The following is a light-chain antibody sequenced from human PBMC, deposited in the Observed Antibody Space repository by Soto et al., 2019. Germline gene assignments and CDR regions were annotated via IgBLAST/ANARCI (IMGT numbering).Light chain of an antibody. CDR2: DAS. CDR3: QQYDNYPLT. V-gene: IGKV1-5*01. J-gene: IGKJ4*01. CDR1: QDINSR. Sequence: DIQMTQAPSSASGSVGDTVTITCRASQDINSRLAWFQQKPGKAPQLLIYDASSLESGVPSRFSGSGSGTEFTLTISNLQPDDFATYYCQQYDNYPLTFGGGTKVDIK.